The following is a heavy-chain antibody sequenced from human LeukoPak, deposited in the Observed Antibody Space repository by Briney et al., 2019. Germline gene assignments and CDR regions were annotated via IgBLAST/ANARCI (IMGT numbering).Heavy chain of an antibody. CDR2: ISAYNGNT. Sequence: ASVKVSCKASGYTFTSYGISWVRQAPGQGLEWMGWISAYNGNTNYAQKFQGRFTMTRNTSISTAYMELSRLRSEDTAVYYCARAGGYCGRISCPYYFDYWGQGSLVAVSS. J-gene: IGHJ4*02. CDR1: GYTFTSYG. D-gene: IGHD2-15*01. V-gene: IGHV1-18*01. CDR3: ARAGGYCGRISCPYYFDY.